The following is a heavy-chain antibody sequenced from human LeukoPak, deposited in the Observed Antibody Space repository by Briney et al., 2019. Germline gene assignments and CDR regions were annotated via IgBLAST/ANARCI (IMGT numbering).Heavy chain of an antibody. CDR3: ARDLIAAPNDY. J-gene: IGHJ4*02. CDR1: GFTFSSYS. V-gene: IGHV3-21*01. CDR2: ISSSSSYI. D-gene: IGHD6-13*01. Sequence: PGGSLRLSCAASGFTFSSYSMNWVRQAPGKGLEWVSSISSSSSYIYYVDSVKGRFTISRDNAKNSLYLQMNSLRAEDTAVYYCARDLIAAPNDYWGQGTLVTVSS.